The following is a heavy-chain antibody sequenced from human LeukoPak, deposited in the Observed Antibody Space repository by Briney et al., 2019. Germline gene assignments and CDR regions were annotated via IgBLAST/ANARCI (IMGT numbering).Heavy chain of an antibody. D-gene: IGHD1-7*01. Sequence: SETLSLTCTVSGGSISSYYWSWIRQPPGKGLEWIGYIYYSGSTNYNPSLKSRVTISVDTSKNQFSLKLSSVTAADTAVYYCASVMTGTTYSMDVWGQGTTVTVSS. CDR1: GGSISSYY. CDR2: IYYSGST. J-gene: IGHJ6*02. V-gene: IGHV4-59*01. CDR3: ASVMTGTTYSMDV.